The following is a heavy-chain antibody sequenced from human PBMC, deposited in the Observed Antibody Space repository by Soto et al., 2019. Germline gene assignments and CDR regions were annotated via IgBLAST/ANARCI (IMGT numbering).Heavy chain of an antibody. V-gene: IGHV1-69*06. Sequence: QVQLVQSGAEVKKPGSSVKVSCKASGGTFSNYAINWVRQAPGQGLEWMGGIIPLFGTQNYAKKFQGRVTFTAHKSTSTAYMELRSLRSDDTAVYYCARGWETVGTTTPFAYWGQGTLVTVSS. CDR1: GGTFSNYA. CDR2: IIPLFGTQ. J-gene: IGHJ4*02. D-gene: IGHD1-26*01. CDR3: ARGWETVGTTTPFAY.